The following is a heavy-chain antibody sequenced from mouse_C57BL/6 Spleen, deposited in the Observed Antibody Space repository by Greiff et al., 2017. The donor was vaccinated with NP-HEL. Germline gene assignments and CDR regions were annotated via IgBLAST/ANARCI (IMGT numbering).Heavy chain of an antibody. CDR3: ARKAYDYEGYAMDY. Sequence: QVQLKESGPGLVQPSQSLSITCTVSGFSLTSYGVHWVRQSPGKGLEWLGVIWSGGSTDYNAAFISRLSISKDNSKSQVFFKMNSLQADDTALYYCARKAYDYEGYAMDYWGQGTSVTVSS. CDR2: IWSGGST. J-gene: IGHJ4*01. D-gene: IGHD2-4*01. CDR1: GFSLTSYG. V-gene: IGHV2-2*01.